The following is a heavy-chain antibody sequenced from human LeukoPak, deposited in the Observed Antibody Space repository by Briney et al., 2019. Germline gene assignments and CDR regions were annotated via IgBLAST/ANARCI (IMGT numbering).Heavy chain of an antibody. Sequence: SQTLSLTCAISGDSVSSNSATWNWIRQSPSRGLEWLGRTYYKSKWYSDYVVSVKSRITIDPDTSRNQFSLHLNSVSPEDTALYYCARDPQSYNWYFDLWGRGTLVTVSS. D-gene: IGHD1-14*01. J-gene: IGHJ2*01. V-gene: IGHV6-1*01. CDR1: GDSVSSNSAT. CDR2: TYYKSKWYS. CDR3: ARDPQSYNWYFDL.